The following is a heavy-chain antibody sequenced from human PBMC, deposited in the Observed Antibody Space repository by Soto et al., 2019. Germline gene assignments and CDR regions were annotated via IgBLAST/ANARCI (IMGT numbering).Heavy chain of an antibody. CDR2: ISYDGSNK. D-gene: IGHD3-9*01. Sequence: QVQLVESGGGVVQPGRSLRLSCAASGFTFSSYGMHWVRQAPGKGLEWVAVISYDGSNKYYADSVKGRFTISRDNSKNTLYLQMHSLRAEDTAVYYCAKESNPHLRYFDWLLSVGFDPWGQGTLVTVSS. CDR3: AKESNPHLRYFDWLLSVGFDP. CDR1: GFTFSSYG. J-gene: IGHJ5*02. V-gene: IGHV3-30*18.